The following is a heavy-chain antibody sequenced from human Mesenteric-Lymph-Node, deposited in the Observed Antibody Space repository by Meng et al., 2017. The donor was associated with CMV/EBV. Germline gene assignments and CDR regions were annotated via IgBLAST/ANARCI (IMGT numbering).Heavy chain of an antibody. V-gene: IGHV3-48*03. J-gene: IGHJ6*02. CDR1: GFTFSSYE. D-gene: IGHD3-10*01. CDR3: ARDLREITMVRGVIWGYYYYGMDV. Sequence: GESLKISCAASGFTFSSYEMNWVRQAPGKGLEWVSYISSSGSTIYYADSVKGRFTISGDNAKNSLYLQMNSLRAEDTAVYYCARDLREITMVRGVIWGYYYYGMDVWGQGTTVTVSS. CDR2: ISSSGSTI.